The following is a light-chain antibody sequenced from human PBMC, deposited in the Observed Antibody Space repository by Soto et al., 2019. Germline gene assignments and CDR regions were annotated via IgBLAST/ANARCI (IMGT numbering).Light chain of an antibody. CDR1: QSVSSN. CDR2: GAS. J-gene: IGKJ5*01. CDR3: QQYGSSHT. Sequence: EIVMTQSPATLSVSPGERATLSCRASQSVSSNLAWYQQKLGQAPRLLIYGASSRAIGIPDRFSGSVSGSDFILTINRLEPEDFAVYYCQQYGSSHTFGQGTRLEIK. V-gene: IGKV3-20*01.